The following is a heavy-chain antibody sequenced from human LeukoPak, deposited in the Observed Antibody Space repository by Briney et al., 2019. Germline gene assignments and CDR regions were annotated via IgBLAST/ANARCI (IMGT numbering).Heavy chain of an antibody. Sequence: PSENLSLTCTVSGGSISSSSYYWGWIRQPPGKGLEWIGSIYYSGSTYYNPSLKSRVTISVDTSKNQFSLKLSSVTAADTAVYYCARDLNYYGSGSYSYYFDYWGQGTLVTVSS. J-gene: IGHJ4*02. V-gene: IGHV4-39*07. CDR1: GGSISSSSYY. D-gene: IGHD3-10*01. CDR3: ARDLNYYGSGSYSYYFDY. CDR2: IYYSGST.